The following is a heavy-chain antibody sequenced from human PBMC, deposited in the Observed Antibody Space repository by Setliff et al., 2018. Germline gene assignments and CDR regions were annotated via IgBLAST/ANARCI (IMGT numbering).Heavy chain of an antibody. D-gene: IGHD1-26*01. J-gene: IGHJ3*02. Sequence: LSLTCNVSGASVSSHYWDWVRQAPGKGLEWVAVIWHDGGNKYHADSVKGRFTISRDNSKNTLYLQMNRLTAEDTAVYYCTRDWGGVGATNAFDIWGQGTTVTVSS. CDR2: IWHDGGNK. V-gene: IGHV3-33*08. CDR3: TRDWGGVGATNAFDI. CDR1: GASVSSHY.